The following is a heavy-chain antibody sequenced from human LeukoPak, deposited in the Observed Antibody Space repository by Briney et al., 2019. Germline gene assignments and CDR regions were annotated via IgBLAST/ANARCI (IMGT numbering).Heavy chain of an antibody. Sequence: SETLSLTCAVYGGSFSGYYWSWIRQPPGKGLEWIGEINHSGSTNYNPSLKSRVTISVDTSKNQFSLKLSSVTAADTAVYYCARSHDILTGLDAFDIWGQGTMVTVSS. CDR2: INHSGST. CDR1: GGSFSGYY. J-gene: IGHJ3*02. D-gene: IGHD3-9*01. V-gene: IGHV4-34*01. CDR3: ARSHDILTGLDAFDI.